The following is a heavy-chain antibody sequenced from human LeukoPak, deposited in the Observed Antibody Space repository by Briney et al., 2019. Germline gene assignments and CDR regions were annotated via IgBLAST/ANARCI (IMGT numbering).Heavy chain of an antibody. CDR1: GGTFSSYA. CDR2: INPNSGGT. V-gene: IGHV1-2*02. D-gene: IGHD1-26*01. Sequence: ASVKVSCKASGGTFSSYAISWVRQAPGQGLEWMGWINPNSGGTNYAQKFQGRVTMTRDTSISTAYMELSRLRSDDTAVYYCAGNLLTYFDYWGQGTLVTVSS. CDR3: AGNLLTYFDY. J-gene: IGHJ4*02.